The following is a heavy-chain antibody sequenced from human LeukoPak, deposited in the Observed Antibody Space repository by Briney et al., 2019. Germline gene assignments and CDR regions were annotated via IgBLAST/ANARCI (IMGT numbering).Heavy chain of an antibody. D-gene: IGHD3-22*01. V-gene: IGHV3-23*01. J-gene: IGHJ6*02. CDR2: ISGSGGST. Sequence: GSLRLSCAAPGFTFSSYAMSWVRQAPGKGLEWVSAISGSGGSTYYADSVKGRFTISRDNSKNTLYLQMNSLRAEDTAVYYCAKYGLGDYYDSSGYSSAYYYYGMDVWGQGTTVTVSS. CDR1: GFTFSSYA. CDR3: AKYGLGDYYDSSGYSSAYYYYGMDV.